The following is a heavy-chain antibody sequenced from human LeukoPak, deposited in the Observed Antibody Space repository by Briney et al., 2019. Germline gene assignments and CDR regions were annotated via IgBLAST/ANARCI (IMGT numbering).Heavy chain of an antibody. V-gene: IGHV3-21*01. CDR1: GFTFSSYS. CDR3: ARGFSGSWLGGY. Sequence: PGGSLRLSCAASGFTFSSYSMNWVRQAPGKGLEWVSSISSSSSHIYYADSVKGRFTISRDNAKNTLYLQMNSLRAEDTAVYYCARGFSGSWLGGYWGQGTLVTVSS. J-gene: IGHJ4*02. CDR2: ISSSSSHI. D-gene: IGHD6-13*01.